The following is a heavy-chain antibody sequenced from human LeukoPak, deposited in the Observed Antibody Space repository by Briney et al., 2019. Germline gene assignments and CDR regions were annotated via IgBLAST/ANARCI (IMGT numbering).Heavy chain of an antibody. CDR3: TKESPHYDY. J-gene: IGHJ4*02. CDR2: INNDGTTT. CDR1: GFTFSSSW. Sequence: GGSLRLSCAASGFTFSSSWMYWVRQAPGKGLVWVSRINNDGTTTTDADSVKGRFTISRDNAKNSLYLQMNSLRAEDTAVYYCTKESPHYDYWGQGTLVTVSS. V-gene: IGHV3-74*01.